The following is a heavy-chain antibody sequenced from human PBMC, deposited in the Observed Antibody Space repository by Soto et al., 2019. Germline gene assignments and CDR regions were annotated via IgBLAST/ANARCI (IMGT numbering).Heavy chain of an antibody. V-gene: IGHV1-2*02. CDR3: ARDVHDSRGHYAY. CDR2: INPDSGGT. Sequence: QVQLVQSGAEVKKSGASVKVSCKASGYIFIGFYMHWVRQAPGQGFEWMGWINPDSGGTNYAQRFQGRVTKTRDAAVNTAYMELSGLRSDDTAVYYCARDVHDSRGHYAYWGQGTLVTVSS. J-gene: IGHJ4*02. CDR1: GYIFIGFY. D-gene: IGHD3-22*01.